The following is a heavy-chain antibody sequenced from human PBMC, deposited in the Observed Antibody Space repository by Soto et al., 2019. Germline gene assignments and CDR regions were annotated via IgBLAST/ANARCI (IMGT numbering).Heavy chain of an antibody. V-gene: IGHV3-30*18. CDR1: GFTFSAFG. CDR3: AKVPLRFPAYGDYADYSYGMDV. D-gene: IGHD4-17*01. J-gene: IGHJ6*02. Sequence: QMKLVESGGGVVQPGTSLRLSCVASGFTFSAFGMHWVRQAPGKGLEWVAISSYGGSNKYYGDSVQGRFTISRDNSRDTLYLQMNSLRDDDTAVYYCAKVPLRFPAYGDYADYSYGMDVWGQGTTVTVSS. CDR2: SSYGGSNK.